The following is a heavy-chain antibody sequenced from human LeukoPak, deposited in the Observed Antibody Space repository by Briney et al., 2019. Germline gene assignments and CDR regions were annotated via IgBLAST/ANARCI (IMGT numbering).Heavy chain of an antibody. CDR1: GGSISSSSYY. CDR3: ARVRGDYGEDSYYYYMDV. D-gene: IGHD4-17*01. V-gene: IGHV4-39*07. Sequence: SETLSLTCTVSGGSISSSSYYWGWIRQPPGKGLEWIGSIYHSGSTYYNPSLKSRVTISVDTSKDQFSLKLSSVTAADTAVYYCARVRGDYGEDSYYYYMDVWGKGTTVTISS. J-gene: IGHJ6*03. CDR2: IYHSGST.